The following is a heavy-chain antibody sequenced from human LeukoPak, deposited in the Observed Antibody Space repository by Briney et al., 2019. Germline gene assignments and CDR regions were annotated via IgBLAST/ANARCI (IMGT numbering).Heavy chain of an antibody. CDR3: ATGVGAFDI. CDR1: GGSISSYY. J-gene: IGHJ3*02. CDR2: IYYSGST. V-gene: IGHV4-59*01. Sequence: SETLSLTCTVSGGSISSYYWSWIRQPPGKGLEWIGYIYYSGSTNYNPSLKSRVTISVDTSKNQFSLKLSSLRSEDTAVYYCATGVGAFDIWGQGTMVTVSS.